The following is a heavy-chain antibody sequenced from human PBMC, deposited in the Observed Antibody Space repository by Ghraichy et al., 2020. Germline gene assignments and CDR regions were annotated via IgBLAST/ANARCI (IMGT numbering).Heavy chain of an antibody. CDR1: GFTFSSYE. Sequence: GGSLRLSCAASGFTFSSYEMNWVRQAPGKGLEWVSYISSSGSTIYYADSVKGRFTISRDNAKNSLYLQMNSLRAEDTAVYYCARDLNYYGSGSYKSLLDYWGQGTLVTVSS. D-gene: IGHD3-10*01. J-gene: IGHJ4*02. V-gene: IGHV3-48*03. CDR3: ARDLNYYGSGSYKSLLDY. CDR2: ISSSGSTI.